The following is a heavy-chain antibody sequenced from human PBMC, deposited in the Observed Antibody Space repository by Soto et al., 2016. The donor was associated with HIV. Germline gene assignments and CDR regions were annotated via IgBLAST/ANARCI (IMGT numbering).Heavy chain of an antibody. CDR2: INWNGGST. CDR1: GFTFDDYG. V-gene: IGHV3-20*04. D-gene: IGHD3-10*01. Sequence: EVQLVESGGGVIRPGGSLRLSCAASGFTFDDYGMSWVRQAPGKGLEWVSGINWNGGSTGYADSVKGRFTISRDSAKNSLFLQMNSLRAEDTALYYCARNYYGSGSYSLFGYYYGMDVWGQGTTVTVSS. CDR3: ARNYYGSGSYSLFGYYYGMDV. J-gene: IGHJ6*02.